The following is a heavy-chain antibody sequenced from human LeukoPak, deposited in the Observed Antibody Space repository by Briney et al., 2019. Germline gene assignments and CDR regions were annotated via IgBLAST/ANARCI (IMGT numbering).Heavy chain of an antibody. J-gene: IGHJ6*02. CDR1: GGSFSDYY. CDR3: ARRVRGVIISFYYYNGMGV. CDR2: INHSGAT. D-gene: IGHD3-10*01. Sequence: SETLSLTCAVYGGSFSDYYWTWIRQSPGKGLEWIGEINHSGATDYNPSLKSRVTISVDTSKNQFSLKVRSVTAADTAVYYCARRVRGVIISFYYYNGMGVWGQGTTVTVSS. V-gene: IGHV4-34*01.